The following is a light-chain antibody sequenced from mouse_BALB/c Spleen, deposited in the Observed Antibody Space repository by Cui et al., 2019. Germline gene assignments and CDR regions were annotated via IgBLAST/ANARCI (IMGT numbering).Light chain of an antibody. Sequence: NIVLTQSPASLAGELGKRATRSSRASKSIDSYGNSYMHWYQQKPRQPPKLLIYLASNLESGVPARFSGSGSRTDFTLTIDPMEADDAATYYCQQYNDDPFTFGSGTKLEIK. CDR3: QQYNDDPFT. J-gene: IGKJ4*01. CDR2: LAS. V-gene: IGKV3-10*01. CDR1: KSIDSYGNSY.